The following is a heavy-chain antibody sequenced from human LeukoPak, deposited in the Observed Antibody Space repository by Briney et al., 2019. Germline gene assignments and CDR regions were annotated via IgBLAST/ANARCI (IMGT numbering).Heavy chain of an antibody. CDR1: GGSISSYY. D-gene: IGHD6-6*01. V-gene: IGHV4-59*01. J-gene: IGHJ4*02. CDR3: ARSAGVAARRHYVDY. Sequence: KPSETLSLTCTVSGGSISSYYWSWIRQPPGKGLEWIGYMYYSGSTSYNPSLKSRVTIPLDTSKNQFSLKLTSVTAADTAVYYCARSAGVAARRHYVDYWGQGTLVTVSS. CDR2: MYYSGST.